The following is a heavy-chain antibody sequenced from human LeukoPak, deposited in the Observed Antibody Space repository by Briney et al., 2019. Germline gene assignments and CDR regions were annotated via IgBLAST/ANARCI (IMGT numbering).Heavy chain of an antibody. J-gene: IGHJ4*02. Sequence: ASVTVSCTASGYTFTGYGISWVRQAPGQGLEWMGWISAYNGNTNNAQTLQGRVTMTTNTSTHTAHLELTSLRSDDTAVYYCARSGDPGPVDYWGQGTLGTVSS. D-gene: IGHD6-25*01. CDR1: GYTFTGYG. CDR3: ARSGDPGPVDY. V-gene: IGHV1-18*01. CDR2: ISAYNGNT.